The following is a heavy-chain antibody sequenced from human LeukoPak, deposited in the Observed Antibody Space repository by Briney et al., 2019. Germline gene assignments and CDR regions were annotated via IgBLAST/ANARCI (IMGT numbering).Heavy chain of an antibody. CDR1: GFTVSSNY. J-gene: IGHJ4*02. Sequence: GSLRLSCAASGFTVSSNYMSWVRQAPGKGLEWVSVIYSGGSTYYADSVKGRFTISRDNSKNTLYPQMNSLRAEDTAVYYCARNLHFDYWGQGTLVTVSS. CDR2: IYSGGST. V-gene: IGHV3-53*01. CDR3: ARNLHFDY.